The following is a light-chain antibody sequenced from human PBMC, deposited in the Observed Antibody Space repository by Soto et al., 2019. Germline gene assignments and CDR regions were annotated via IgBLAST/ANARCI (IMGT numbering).Light chain of an antibody. V-gene: IGKV1-8*01. CDR3: QQYYLYPQT. J-gene: IGKJ1*01. Sequence: IRMTQSPSSFSASTGDRVTITCRASQGISSFLAWYQQKSGKAPKLLMYAASTLQSGVPSRFSGSGSGADFTLTIGNLQSEDFATYYCQQYYLYPQTFGQGTKVEIK. CDR1: QGISSF. CDR2: AAS.